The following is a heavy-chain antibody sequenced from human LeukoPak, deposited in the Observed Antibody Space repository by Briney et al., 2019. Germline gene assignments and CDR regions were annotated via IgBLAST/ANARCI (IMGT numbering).Heavy chain of an antibody. CDR1: GYTLTELS. D-gene: IGHD6-6*01. V-gene: IGHV1-24*01. J-gene: IGHJ4*02. Sequence: ASVKVSCKVSGYTLTELSMHWVRQAPGKGLEWMGGFDPEDGETIYAQKFQGRVTMTEDTSTDTAYMELSSLRSEDTAVYYCARDSPYSSSNPIDYWGQGTLVTVSS. CDR2: FDPEDGET. CDR3: ARDSPYSSSNPIDY.